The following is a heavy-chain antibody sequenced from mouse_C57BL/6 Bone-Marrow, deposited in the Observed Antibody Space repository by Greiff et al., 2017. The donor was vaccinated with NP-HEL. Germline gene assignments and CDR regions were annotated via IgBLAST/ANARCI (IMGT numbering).Heavy chain of an antibody. CDR1: GFTFSSYG. J-gene: IGHJ2*01. CDR2: ISSGGSYT. V-gene: IGHV5-6*01. Sequence: EVMLVESGGDLVKPGGSLKLSCAASGFTFSSYGMSWVRQIPDKRLEWVATISSGGSYTYYPDSVKGRFTISRDNAKNTLYLQMSSLKSEDTAMYYCARHYYSNYFDYWGQGTTLTVSS. D-gene: IGHD2-5*01. CDR3: ARHYYSNYFDY.